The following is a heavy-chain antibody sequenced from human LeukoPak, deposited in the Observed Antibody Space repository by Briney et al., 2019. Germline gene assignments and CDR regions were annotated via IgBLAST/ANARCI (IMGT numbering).Heavy chain of an antibody. D-gene: IGHD3-22*01. CDR1: GFTFSDYY. CDR2: ISSSSSYT. Sequence: GGSLRLSCAASGFTFSDYYMSWIGQAPGKGLEWVSYISSSSSYTNYADSVKGRFTISRDNAKNSLYLQMNSLRAEDTAVYYCARVYYYDSSGYYQPSGYFQHWGQGTLVTVSS. J-gene: IGHJ1*01. V-gene: IGHV3-11*06. CDR3: ARVYYYDSSGYYQPSGYFQH.